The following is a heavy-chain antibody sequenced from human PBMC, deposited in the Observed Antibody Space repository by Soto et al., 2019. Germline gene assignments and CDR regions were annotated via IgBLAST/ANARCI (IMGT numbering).Heavy chain of an antibody. V-gene: IGHV4-59*01. J-gene: IGHJ6*02. CDR1: GGSIDNFY. Sequence: PSETLSLTCTVSGGSIDNFYWSWIRQPPGKGLEWIGYIYSSGSTKYNPSLKSRVTISVDRSKNQFSLKLSSVTAADTAVYFCARDYLYFTVTSSGGMDVWGQGTTVTVSS. CDR3: ARDYLYFTVTSSGGMDV. D-gene: IGHD4-17*01. CDR2: IYSSGST.